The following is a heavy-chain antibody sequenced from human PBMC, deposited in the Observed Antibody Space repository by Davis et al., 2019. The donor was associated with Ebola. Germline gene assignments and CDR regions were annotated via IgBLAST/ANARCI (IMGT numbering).Heavy chain of an antibody. J-gene: IGHJ6*02. CDR1: RFTFSSYS. Sequence: HTGGSLRLSCAASRFTFSSYSMNWVRQAPGKGLVWVSRINSDGSSTNYADSVKGRFTISRDNAKNTLYLQMNSLRADDTAVYYCVRGYYGLDVWGQGTTVTVSS. CDR3: VRGYYGLDV. V-gene: IGHV3-74*01. CDR2: INSDGSST.